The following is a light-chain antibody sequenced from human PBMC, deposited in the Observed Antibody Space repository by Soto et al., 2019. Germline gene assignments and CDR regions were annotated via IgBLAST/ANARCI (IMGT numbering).Light chain of an antibody. J-gene: IGLJ1*01. CDR2: EVN. CDR3: GSYTGNIYV. V-gene: IGLV2-14*01. CDR1: SGDVGGYKF. Sequence: QFALTQPASVSGSPGQSITIYCTGTSGDVGGYKFVSWYQQHPGKAPKLMIYEVNNRPSGVSSRFSGSKSGNTASLTISGLQAEDEADHFCGSYTGNIYVFGNGTRSPS.